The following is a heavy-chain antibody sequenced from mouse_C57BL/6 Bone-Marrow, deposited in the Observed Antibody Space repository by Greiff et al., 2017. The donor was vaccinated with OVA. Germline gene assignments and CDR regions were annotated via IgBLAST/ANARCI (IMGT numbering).Heavy chain of an antibody. CDR3: TKGGYYYGIIFAY. J-gene: IGHJ3*01. CDR1: GYTFTDYE. V-gene: IGHV1-15*01. CDR2: IDPATGGT. D-gene: IGHD1-1*01. Sequence: QVQLKQSGAELVRPGASVTLSCKASGYTFTDYEMHWVKQTPVHGLEWIGAIDPATGGTAYNQKFKGKAILTADKSSSTAYMELRSLTSEDSAVYYVTKGGYYYGIIFAYWGQGTLVTVSA.